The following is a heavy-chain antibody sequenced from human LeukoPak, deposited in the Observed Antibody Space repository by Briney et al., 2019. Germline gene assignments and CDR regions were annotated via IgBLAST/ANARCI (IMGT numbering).Heavy chain of an antibody. D-gene: IGHD3-22*01. CDR1: GFTFSMYW. J-gene: IGHJ1*01. CDR2: IKSDGST. Sequence: GGSLRLSCAASGFTFSMYWMHWVRQAPGKGLVWVSRIKSDGSTNYADSVKGRFTISRDNAKNTVSLQMNSLRPEDTGVYYCTRAPSEIGGYYPEYFRHWGQGTLVTVSS. V-gene: IGHV3-74*01. CDR3: TRAPSEIGGYYPEYFRH.